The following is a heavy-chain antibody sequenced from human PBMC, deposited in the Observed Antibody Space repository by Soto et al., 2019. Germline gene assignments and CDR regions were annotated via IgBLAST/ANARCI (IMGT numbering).Heavy chain of an antibody. CDR2: IRGKRGNDGT. V-gene: IGHV3-73*02. J-gene: IGHJ4*02. D-gene: IGHD5-18*01. CDR3: TRRRDWTAVDPLDY. CDR1: GFAFSDSA. Sequence: EVQLVESGGGLVQPGGSLKLSCAASGFAFSDSAMHWVRQASGKGLEWIGRIRGKRGNDGTAYAASVKGRFTISRYDSKTTSYLQMKSLKIEDTAVYYCTRRRDWTAVDPLDYWGQGTLVTVSS.